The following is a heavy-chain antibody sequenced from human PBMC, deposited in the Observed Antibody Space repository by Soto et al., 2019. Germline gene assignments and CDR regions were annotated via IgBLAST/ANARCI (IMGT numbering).Heavy chain of an antibody. CDR1: GYTFTSYA. Sequence: QVQLVQSGAEVKKPGASVKVSCKASGYTFTSYAMHWVRQAPGQRLEWMGWINAGNGNTKYSQKFQGRVTITRDTSASTAYMELSSLRSEDTAVYYCARDLVVAAGTFQGYWFDPWGQGTLVTVSS. V-gene: IGHV1-3*01. CDR2: INAGNGNT. J-gene: IGHJ5*02. CDR3: ARDLVVAAGTFQGYWFDP. D-gene: IGHD6-13*01.